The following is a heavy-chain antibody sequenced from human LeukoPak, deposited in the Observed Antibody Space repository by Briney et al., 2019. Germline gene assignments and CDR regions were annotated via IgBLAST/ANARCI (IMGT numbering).Heavy chain of an antibody. CDR1: GFTFSSYE. Sequence: GGSLRLSCAVSGFTFSSYEMNWVRQAPGKGLEWVSYISSSGSTIYYADSVKGRFTISRDDAKNSLYLQMNSLRVEDTAIYYCARDSQRWGNFDSWGQGTLVSVSS. V-gene: IGHV3-48*03. CDR2: ISSSGSTI. D-gene: IGHD5-24*01. CDR3: ARDSQRWGNFDS. J-gene: IGHJ4*02.